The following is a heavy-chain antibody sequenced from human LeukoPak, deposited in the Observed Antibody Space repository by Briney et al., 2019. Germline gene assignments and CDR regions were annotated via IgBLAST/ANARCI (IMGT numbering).Heavy chain of an antibody. CDR1: GFTFSTYA. CDR3: AKFRVVTTSRGVGLDY. Sequence: PGGSLGLSCAASGFTFSTYAMSWVRQAPGKGLEWVSAVSGDGFSTFYADSVKGRFSISRDNSKNTLYLQMNSLRAADTAVYYCAKFRVVTTSRGVGLDYWGQGTLVTVSS. D-gene: IGHD3-22*01. J-gene: IGHJ4*02. V-gene: IGHV3-23*01. CDR2: VSGDGFST.